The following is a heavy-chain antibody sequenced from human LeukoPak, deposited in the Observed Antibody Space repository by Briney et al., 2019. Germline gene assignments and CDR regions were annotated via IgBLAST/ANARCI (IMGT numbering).Heavy chain of an antibody. V-gene: IGHV3-33*08. CDR1: GFSFSSYG. CDR2: ISYDGSNK. D-gene: IGHD6-13*01. J-gene: IGHJ4*02. Sequence: HPGGSLRLSCAASGFSFSSYGMHWVRQAPGKGLEWVAVISYDGSNKYYADSVKGRFTISRDNSKNTLYLQMNSLTAEDTAVYYCARGTIAAAGYYYFDYWGQGTQVTVSS. CDR3: ARGTIAAAGYYYFDY.